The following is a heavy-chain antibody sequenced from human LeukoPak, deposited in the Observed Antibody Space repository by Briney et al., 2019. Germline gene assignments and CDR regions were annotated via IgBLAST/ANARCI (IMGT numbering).Heavy chain of an antibody. CDR2: IIPILDIT. D-gene: IGHD5-24*01. J-gene: IGHJ4*02. CDR1: GGTFSSYA. V-gene: IGHV1-69*04. CDR3: ARDVIEMATFDY. Sequence: SVKVSCKASGGTFSSYAISWVRQAPGQGLEWMGRIIPILDITNYAQKFQGRVTITADKSTSTIYMEVSSPRFEDTAVYYCARDVIEMATFDYWGQGTLVTVSS.